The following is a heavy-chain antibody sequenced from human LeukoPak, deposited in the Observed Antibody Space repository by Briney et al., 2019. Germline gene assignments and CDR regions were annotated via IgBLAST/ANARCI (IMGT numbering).Heavy chain of an antibody. CDR3: ARVKFGYCSSTSCSNAFDI. J-gene: IGHJ3*02. CDR2: ISAYNGNT. V-gene: IGHV1-18*01. D-gene: IGHD2-2*01. Sequence: ASVKVSCKASGYTFTSYGISWVRQAPGQGLEWMGWISAYNGNTNYAQKLQGRVTMTTDTSTSTAYMELRSLRSDDTAVYYCARVKFGYCSSTSCSNAFDIWGQGTMVTVSS. CDR1: GYTFTSYG.